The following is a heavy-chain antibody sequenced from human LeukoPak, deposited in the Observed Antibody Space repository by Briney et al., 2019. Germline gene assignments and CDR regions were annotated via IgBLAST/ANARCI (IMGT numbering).Heavy chain of an antibody. Sequence: GGSLRLSCAASGFTFSDFYMTWIRQAPGKGLEWVSYSSNGGSTIYYADSVKGRFTISRDNAKNSLYLQMNSLRAEDTAVYYCAKDRAGTTPTDAFDIWGQGTMVTVSS. CDR2: SSNGGSTI. D-gene: IGHD1-7*01. CDR3: AKDRAGTTPTDAFDI. V-gene: IGHV3-11*01. CDR1: GFTFSDFY. J-gene: IGHJ3*02.